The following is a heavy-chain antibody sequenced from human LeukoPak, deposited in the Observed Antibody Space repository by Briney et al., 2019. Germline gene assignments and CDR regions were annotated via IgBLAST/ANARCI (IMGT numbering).Heavy chain of an antibody. V-gene: IGHV6-1*01. D-gene: IGHD3-16*01. Sequence: SQTLSLTCAISGDSVTSGIWNWIRQSPSKGLEWLGRTYHWSKWFNDYAVSVESRMTINADTSRNQFSLQLNSVTPEDTAVYYCARDLHGSRGEFDYWGQGTLVTVSS. J-gene: IGHJ4*02. CDR1: GDSVTSGI. CDR2: TYHWSKWFN. CDR3: ARDLHGSRGEFDY.